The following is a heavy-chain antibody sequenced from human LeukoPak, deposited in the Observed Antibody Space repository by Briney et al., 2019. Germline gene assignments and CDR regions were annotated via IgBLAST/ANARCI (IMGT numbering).Heavy chain of an antibody. D-gene: IGHD4-17*01. V-gene: IGHV3-9*01. CDR1: GFTFDDYA. CDR3: ASYDYGDYYGMDV. J-gene: IGHJ6*02. Sequence: GGSLRLSCAASGFTFDDYAMHWVRQAPGKGLEWVSGVSWNSGNIGYADSVKGRFTISRDNAKNSLYLQMNSLRAEDTAVYYCASYDYGDYYGMDVWGQGTTVTVSS. CDR2: VSWNSGNI.